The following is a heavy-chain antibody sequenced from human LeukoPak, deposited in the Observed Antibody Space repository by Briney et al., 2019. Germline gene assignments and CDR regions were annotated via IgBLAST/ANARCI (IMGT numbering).Heavy chain of an antibody. Sequence: SDTLSLTCTVSGGFISSYYWSWIRQPSGKGLECIGYIYYSRTTEYNPALKSRVTISADTSKKQFSLKLNSVTAADTAVCYCVRRQWELQYFDLWGRGTLVAVSS. D-gene: IGHD1-26*01. CDR1: GGFISSYY. CDR2: IYYSRTT. CDR3: VRRQWELQYFDL. V-gene: IGHV4-59*07. J-gene: IGHJ2*01.